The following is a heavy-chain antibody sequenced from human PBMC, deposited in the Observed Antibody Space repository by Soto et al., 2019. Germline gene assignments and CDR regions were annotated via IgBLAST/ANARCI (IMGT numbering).Heavy chain of an antibody. J-gene: IGHJ4*02. CDR3: HGEVASGY. V-gene: IGHV3-30*03. CDR2: ISKDGNVK. D-gene: IGHD2-21*01. Sequence: GSLRLSCAASGCTFSSYGMHWGRQAPGKGLGWVAVISKDGNVKYYAESVKGRFTISRDNSKNTLYLQMNSLGAEDTAAYYCHGEVASGYWSQGTLDTVSS. CDR1: GCTFSSYG.